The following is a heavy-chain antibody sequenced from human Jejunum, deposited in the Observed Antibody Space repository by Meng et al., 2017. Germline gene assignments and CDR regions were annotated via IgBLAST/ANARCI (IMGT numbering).Heavy chain of an antibody. V-gene: IGHV4-4*02. CDR2: ISHSGST. J-gene: IGHJ3*02. CDR1: GDSISNSHW. CDR3: ATGRNPGTGNAFDI. D-gene: IGHD6-13*01. Sequence: SETLSLTCAVSGDSISNSHWWNWVRQPPGKGLEWIGEISHSGSTNYIPSLQSRATISVDKSKNHFSLELRSVTATDTAVYYCATGRNPGTGNAFDIWGQGTTVTVSS.